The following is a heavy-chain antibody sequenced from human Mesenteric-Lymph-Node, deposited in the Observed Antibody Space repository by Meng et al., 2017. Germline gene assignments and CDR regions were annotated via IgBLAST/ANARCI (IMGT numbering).Heavy chain of an antibody. Sequence: GGSLRLSCAASGFTFSPYWMYWVRQAPGKGLVWVANINPNGNEKRYVDSVKGRFIISRDTSKSTLYLQMNSLRPEDTAVYYCARDYHWAFDYWGQGTLVTVSS. J-gene: IGHJ4*02. V-gene: IGHV3-7*01. CDR1: GFTFSPYW. CDR2: INPNGNEK. CDR3: ARDYHWAFDY. D-gene: IGHD1-20*01.